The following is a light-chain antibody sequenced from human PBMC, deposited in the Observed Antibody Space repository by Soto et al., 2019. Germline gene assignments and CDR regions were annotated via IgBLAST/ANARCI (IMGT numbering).Light chain of an antibody. CDR3: QQYNSYPLT. CDR1: QSISSW. V-gene: IGKV1-5*01. Sequence: DIQMIQSPSTLSASVGDRVTITCRASQSISSWLAWYQQTPGKAPKVLIFDASSLVSGVPSRFSGSGSGTEFTLTISSLQPADFGTYYCQQYNSYPLTFGGGTKVEI. J-gene: IGKJ4*01. CDR2: DAS.